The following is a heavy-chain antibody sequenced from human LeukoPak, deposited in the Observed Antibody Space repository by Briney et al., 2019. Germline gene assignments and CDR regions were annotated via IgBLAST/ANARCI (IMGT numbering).Heavy chain of an antibody. J-gene: IGHJ3*02. D-gene: IGHD2-15*01. CDR1: GYTFTSYG. V-gene: IGHV1-18*01. CDR3: ARVATRWDAFDI. CDR2: ISAYNGNT. Sequence: ASVNVSCTASGYTFTSYGISWVRQAPGQGLEWMGWISAYNGNTNYAQKLQGRVTMTTETSTSTDYMELRSLRSDDTAVYYCARVATRWDAFDIWGQGTMVTVSS.